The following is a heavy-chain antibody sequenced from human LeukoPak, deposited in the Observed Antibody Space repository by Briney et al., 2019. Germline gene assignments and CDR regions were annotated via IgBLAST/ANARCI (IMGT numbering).Heavy chain of an antibody. CDR1: GYTFTSYD. Sequence: ASVKVSCKASGYTFTSYDINWVRQATGQGLEWMGWMNPNSGNTGYAQKFQGRVTMTRNTSISTAYMELSSLRSEDTAVYYCARTWQDYWDTENYWGQGTLVTVSS. D-gene: IGHD4/OR15-4a*01. CDR2: MNPNSGNT. CDR3: ARTWQDYWDTENY. J-gene: IGHJ4*02. V-gene: IGHV1-8*01.